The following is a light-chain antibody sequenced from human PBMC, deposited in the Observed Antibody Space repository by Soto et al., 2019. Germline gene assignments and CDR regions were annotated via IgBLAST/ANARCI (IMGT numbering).Light chain of an antibody. V-gene: IGLV2-8*01. J-gene: IGLJ1*01. Sequence: QSALTQPPSASGSPGQSVTISCTGTSSGVGGYNCVSWYQQHPGNAPKLMIYEVSKRPSGVPDRFSGSKSCNTASLTVSGLQAEYEADYSCSSYAGSNNFVFGTGTKVTVL. CDR1: SSGVGGYNC. CDR3: SSYAGSNNFV. CDR2: EVS.